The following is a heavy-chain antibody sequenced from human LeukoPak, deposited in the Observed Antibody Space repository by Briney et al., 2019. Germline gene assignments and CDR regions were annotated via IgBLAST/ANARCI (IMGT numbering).Heavy chain of an antibody. CDR1: GYTFTSYD. V-gene: IGHV1-18*01. Sequence: ASVKVSCKASGYTFTSYDINWVRQAPGQGLEWMGWISGNNGNTNYEQKLQGRVTMTTDTSTSTAYMELRSLRSDDTAVYYCARDGIGDHFWSLFDYWGQGTLVTVSS. CDR3: ARDGIGDHFWSLFDY. D-gene: IGHD3-3*02. CDR2: ISGNNGNT. J-gene: IGHJ4*02.